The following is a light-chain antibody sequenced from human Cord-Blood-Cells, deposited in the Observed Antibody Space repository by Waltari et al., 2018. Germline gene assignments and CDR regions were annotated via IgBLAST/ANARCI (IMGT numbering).Light chain of an antibody. J-gene: IGKJ1*01. Sequence: AIRMTQPPSSFSASTGDRVTITCRASQGISSYLAWYQQKPGKAPKLLIYAASTLQSGVPSRFSGSGSGTDFTLTICCLQSEDFATYYCQQYYSYPGTFGQGTKVEIK. CDR3: QQYYSYPGT. CDR2: AAS. V-gene: IGKV1-8*01. CDR1: QGISSY.